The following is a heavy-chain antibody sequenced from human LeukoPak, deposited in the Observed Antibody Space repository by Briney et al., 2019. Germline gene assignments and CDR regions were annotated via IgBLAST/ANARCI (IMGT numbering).Heavy chain of an antibody. CDR3: ASGGWQQLVQDYYYGMDV. CDR2: ISSSSSYI. V-gene: IGHV3-21*01. CDR1: GFTFSSYS. J-gene: IGHJ6*02. Sequence: GGSLRLSCAASGFTFSSYSMNWVRQAPGKGLEWVSSISSSSSYIYYADSVKGRFTISRDNAKNSLYLQMNSLRAEDTAVYYCASGGWQQLVQDYYYGMDVWGQGTTVTVSS. D-gene: IGHD6-13*01.